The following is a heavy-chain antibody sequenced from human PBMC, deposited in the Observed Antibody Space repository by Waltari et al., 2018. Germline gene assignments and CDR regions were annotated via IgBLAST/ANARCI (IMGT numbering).Heavy chain of an antibody. CDR1: GFTFSSYA. CDR2: ISGSGGST. CDR3: AKGRIAARGPLLHY. Sequence: EVQLLESGGGLVQPGGSLRLSCAASGFTFSSYAMSWVRQAPGKGLEWVSAISGSGGSTYYADSVKGRFTISRDNSKNMLYLQMNSLRAEDTAVYYCAKGRIAARGPLLHYWGQGTLVTVSS. J-gene: IGHJ4*02. D-gene: IGHD6-6*01. V-gene: IGHV3-23*01.